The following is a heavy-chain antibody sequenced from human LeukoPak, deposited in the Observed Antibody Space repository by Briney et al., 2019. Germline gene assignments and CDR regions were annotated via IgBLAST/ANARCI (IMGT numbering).Heavy chain of an antibody. CDR2: VIPNFETT. CDR1: GGIFSSYA. CDR3: ARDLGDYVGSDYYMDV. Sequence: ASVKVSCKASGGIFSSYAISWVRQAPGQGLEWMGRVIPNFETTTYAQKFQGRVTITAGKSADTVYMDLSSLTSEDTAVYYCARDLGDYVGSDYYMDVWGKGTTVTVSS. J-gene: IGHJ6*03. D-gene: IGHD4-17*01. V-gene: IGHV1-69*06.